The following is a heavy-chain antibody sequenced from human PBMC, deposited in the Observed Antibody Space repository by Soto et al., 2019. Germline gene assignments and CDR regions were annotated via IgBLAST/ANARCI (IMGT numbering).Heavy chain of an antibody. V-gene: IGHV1-3*01. D-gene: IGHD2-2*01. CDR2: INAGNGNT. CDR1: GYTFTSYA. Sequence: ASVKVSCKASGYTFTSYAMHWVRQAPGQRLERMGWINAGNGNTNYAQKLQGRVTMTTDTSTSTAYMELRSLRSDDTAVYYCARGRCSSTSCDPPDWFDPWGQGTLVTVS. J-gene: IGHJ5*02. CDR3: ARGRCSSTSCDPPDWFDP.